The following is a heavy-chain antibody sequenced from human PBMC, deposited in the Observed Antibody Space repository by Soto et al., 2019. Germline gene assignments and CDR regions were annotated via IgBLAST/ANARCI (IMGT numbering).Heavy chain of an antibody. D-gene: IGHD6-13*01. V-gene: IGHV3-23*01. J-gene: IGHJ5*02. Sequence: PGGPIWQDCAAAEESISPYAMSRLRQAPGKGLEWVSSISGSGGNTYYADSVKGRFTISRDNSQNTLYLQMNSLRAEDTAVFFWAEFHLDPGPHSSSWSPYRWFDPWGQGTLVTVSS. CDR2: ISGSGGNT. CDR1: EESISPYA. CDR3: AEFHLDPGPHSSSWSPYRWFDP.